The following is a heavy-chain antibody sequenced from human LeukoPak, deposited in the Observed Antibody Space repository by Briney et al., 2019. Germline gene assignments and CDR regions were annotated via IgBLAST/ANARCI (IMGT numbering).Heavy chain of an antibody. CDR3: ARSGGSRGTVTPPGDF. D-gene: IGHD4-17*01. CDR1: GYTFTTYT. CDR2: INADTGNT. V-gene: IGHV1-3*03. Sequence: ASVKVSCKASGYTFTTYTMHWVHQAPGQRREWMGWINADTGNTKCSQEFQGRLTITRDTSASTVYMDLSSLKSEDMAVYYCARSGGSRGTVTPPGDFWGQGTLVTVSS. J-gene: IGHJ4*02.